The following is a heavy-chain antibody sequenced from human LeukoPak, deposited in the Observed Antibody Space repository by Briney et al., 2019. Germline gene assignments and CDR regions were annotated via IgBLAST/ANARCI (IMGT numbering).Heavy chain of an antibody. V-gene: IGHV1-2*02. CDR1: GYTFTGYY. J-gene: IGHJ4*02. CDR2: INPNSGGT. CDR3: ARGGDRSRQWLVRWYFDY. Sequence: EASVKVSCKASGYTFTGYYMHWVRQAPGQGLEWMGWINPNSGGTNYAQKFQGRVTMTRDTSISTAYMELSRLRSDDTAVYYCARGGDRSRQWLVRWYFDYWGQGTLVTVSS. D-gene: IGHD6-19*01.